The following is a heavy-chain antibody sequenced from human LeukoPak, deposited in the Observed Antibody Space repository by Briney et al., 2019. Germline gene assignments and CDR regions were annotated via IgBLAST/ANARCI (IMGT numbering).Heavy chain of an antibody. D-gene: IGHD7-27*01. CDR3: ARDSRPFTGGYYYMDV. V-gene: IGHV1-2*02. Sequence: GASVKVSCKASGYTFSGYYIHWVRQAPGQGLEWMGWINPNTGGTKYAQRFQDRVTMTRDTSISTAYMEVSRLRYDDTAVYYCARDSRPFTGGYYYMDVWGKGTTVTVSS. CDR1: GYTFSGYY. CDR2: INPNTGGT. J-gene: IGHJ6*03.